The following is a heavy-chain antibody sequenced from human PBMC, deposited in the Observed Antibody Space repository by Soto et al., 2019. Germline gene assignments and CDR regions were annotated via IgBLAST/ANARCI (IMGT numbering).Heavy chain of an antibody. V-gene: IGHV3-23*01. J-gene: IGHJ4*02. CDR3: ARVMDSGRSFDF. D-gene: IGHD6-19*01. CDR1: GFTFSSYA. Sequence: PGGSLRLSCAASGFTFSSYAMSWVRQAPWKGLEWVSVISGDGGSTYYSDSVKGRFTISRDNSKNTLYLQMNSLRAEDTAIYYCARVMDSGRSFDFWGQGTLVTVTS. CDR2: ISGDGGST.